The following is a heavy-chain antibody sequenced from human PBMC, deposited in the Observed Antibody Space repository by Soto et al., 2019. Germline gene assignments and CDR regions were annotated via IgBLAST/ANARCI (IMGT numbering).Heavy chain of an antibody. J-gene: IGHJ4*01. CDR3: TRGPNSGSFDY. CDR2: INPVNGDT. Sequence: ASVKVSCKASGYGFTSYTMHWVRQAPGQRLEWMGWINPVNGDTRNSQNFQGRATFTRDTSASTTYMELSSLRSEDTAVYYCTRGPNSGSFDYWG. D-gene: IGHD3-10*01. CDR1: GYGFTSYT. V-gene: IGHV1-3*01.